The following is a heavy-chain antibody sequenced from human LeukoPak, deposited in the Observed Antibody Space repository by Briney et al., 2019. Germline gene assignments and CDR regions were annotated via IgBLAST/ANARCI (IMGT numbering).Heavy chain of an antibody. J-gene: IGHJ6*04. Sequence: GGSLRLSCSASGFTFSSSWVNWVRQAPGKGLEWVSYISSSGSTIYYADSVKGRFTISRDNAKNSLYLQMNSLRAEDTAVYYCAELGITMIGGVWGKGTTVTISS. CDR3: AELGITMIGGV. V-gene: IGHV3-48*03. D-gene: IGHD3-10*02. CDR2: ISSSGSTI. CDR1: GFTFSSSW.